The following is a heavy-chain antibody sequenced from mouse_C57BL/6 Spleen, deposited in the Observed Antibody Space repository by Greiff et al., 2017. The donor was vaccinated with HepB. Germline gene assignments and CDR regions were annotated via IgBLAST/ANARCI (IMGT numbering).Heavy chain of an antibody. V-gene: IGHV1-52*01. CDR2: IDPSDSET. CDR1: GYTFTSYW. J-gene: IGHJ2*01. D-gene: IGHD2-3*01. CDR3: ARWGLLRPYFDY. Sequence: QVHVKQPGAELVRPGSSVKLSCKASGYTFTSYWMHWVKQRPIQGLEWIGNIDPSDSETHYNQKFKDKATLTVDKSSSTAYMQLSSLTSEDSAVYYCARWGLLRPYFDYWGQGTTLTVSS.